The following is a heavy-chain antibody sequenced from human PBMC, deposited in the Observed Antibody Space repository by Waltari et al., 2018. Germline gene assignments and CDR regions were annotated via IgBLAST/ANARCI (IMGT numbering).Heavy chain of an antibody. CDR3: ARGLGDYTY. CDR2: IKSIGSTI. J-gene: IGHJ4*02. D-gene: IGHD4-17*01. CDR1: GLHFSTYS. Sequence: EVQLVESGGGLLQRGGSLGLSCAASGLHFSTYSMNWVRQAPGKGLEWISYIKSIGSTIHYADSVKGRFTISRDNAKNSLYLQMNSLRDEDTAVYYCARGLGDYTYWGQGTLVTVSS. V-gene: IGHV3-48*02.